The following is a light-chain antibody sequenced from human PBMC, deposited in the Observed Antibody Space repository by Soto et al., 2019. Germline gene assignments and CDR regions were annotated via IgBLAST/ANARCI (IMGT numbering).Light chain of an antibody. CDR2: TTS. CDR1: QDINNW. CDR3: QQANSFPLT. V-gene: IGKV1D-12*01. J-gene: IGKJ4*01. Sequence: DIQVTQSPSSVSASVGDRVTITCRASQDINNWLAWYQQKPGKAPKLLIYTTSNLQIGVPSRFRGSGSGTDFTLTISSLQPEDFATYYCQQANSFPLTFGGGTKVEIK.